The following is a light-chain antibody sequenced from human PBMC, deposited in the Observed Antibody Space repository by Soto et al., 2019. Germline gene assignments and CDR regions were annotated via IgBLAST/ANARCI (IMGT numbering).Light chain of an antibody. V-gene: IGLV2-14*01. J-gene: IGLJ2*01. CDR1: SSDVGGFNY. CDR3: SSYTSSSVV. CDR2: EVR. Sequence: QSALTQPASVSGSPGQSITISCTGTSSDVGGFNYVSWYQQHPGKAPKLIIFEVRNRPSGFSDRFSGSKSGSTASLTISGLQAEDEADYYCSSYTSSSVVFGGGTQLTVL.